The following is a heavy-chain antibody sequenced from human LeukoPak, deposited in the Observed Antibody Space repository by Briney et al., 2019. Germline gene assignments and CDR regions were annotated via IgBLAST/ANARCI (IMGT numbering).Heavy chain of an antibody. Sequence: SETLSLTCAVYGGSFSGYYWSWIRQPPGKGLEWIGEINHSGRTNYNPSLKSRVTISVDTSKNQFSLKLSSVTAADTAVYYCARVLPMVRGVIITRSYNWFDPWGQGTLVTVSS. CDR1: GGSFSGYY. J-gene: IGHJ5*02. CDR2: INHSGRT. V-gene: IGHV4-34*01. D-gene: IGHD3-10*01. CDR3: ARVLPMVRGVIITRSYNWFDP.